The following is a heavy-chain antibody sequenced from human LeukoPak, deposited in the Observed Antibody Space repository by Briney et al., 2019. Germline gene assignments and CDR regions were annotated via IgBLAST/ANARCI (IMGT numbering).Heavy chain of an antibody. J-gene: IGHJ4*02. D-gene: IGHD6-19*01. V-gene: IGHV1-2*02. CDR1: GYTFTGYY. Sequence: ASVKVSCKPSGYTFTGYYLHWVRQAPGQALEWMGWINPNTGATIYAQKFQGRVTMSMDTSSSTAYMDLSYLRSDDTAVYFCARDRVGSGWPRPFYFEFWGQGTLVTVSS. CDR2: INPNTGAT. CDR3: ARDRVGSGWPRPFYFEF.